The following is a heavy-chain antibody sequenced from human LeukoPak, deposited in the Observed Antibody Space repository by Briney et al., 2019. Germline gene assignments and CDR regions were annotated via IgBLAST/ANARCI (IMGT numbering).Heavy chain of an antibody. V-gene: IGHV3-11*01. CDR1: RFTFSDYY. CDR2: ISTSGSTI. D-gene: IGHD6-6*01. CDR3: AREGAIAARHHFDY. Sequence: GSLRLSCAASRFTFSDYYMSWIRQAPGKGLEWISYISTSGSTIYYADSVKGRFTISRDNAKNSLYLQMNSLRAEDTAVYYCAREGAIAARHHFDYWGQGTLVTVSS. J-gene: IGHJ4*02.